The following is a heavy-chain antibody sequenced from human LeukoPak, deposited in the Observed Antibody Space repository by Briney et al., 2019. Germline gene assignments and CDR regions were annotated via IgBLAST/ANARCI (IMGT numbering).Heavy chain of an antibody. CDR1: GGSISSYY. V-gene: IGHV4-4*09. Sequence: PSETLSLTCTVSGGSISSYYWSWIRQPPGKGLEWIGYIYTSGSTNYNPSLKSRVTMSLDTSNNQFSLKLSSVTAADTAVYYYARTTPAYYYYYYLDVWGKGTTVTVSS. J-gene: IGHJ6*03. CDR2: IYTSGST. CDR3: ARTTPAYYYYYYLDV. D-gene: IGHD1-1*01.